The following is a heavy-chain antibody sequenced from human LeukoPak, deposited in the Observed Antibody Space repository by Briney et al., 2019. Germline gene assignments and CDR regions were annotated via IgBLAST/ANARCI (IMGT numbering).Heavy chain of an antibody. CDR3: ARRPLAVAGTGYFDY. J-gene: IGHJ4*02. CDR2: IYYSGST. D-gene: IGHD6-19*01. Sequence: SETLSLTCTVSGGSISSSSYYWGWIRQPPGKGLEWIGSIYYSGSTYYNPSLKSRVTISVDTSKNQFSLKLSSVTAADTAVYYCARRPLAVAGTGYFDYWGQGTLVTVSS. CDR1: GGSISSSSYY. V-gene: IGHV4-39*01.